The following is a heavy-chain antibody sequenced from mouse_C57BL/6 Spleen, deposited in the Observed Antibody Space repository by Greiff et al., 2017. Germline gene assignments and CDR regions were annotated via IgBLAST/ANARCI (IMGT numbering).Heavy chain of an antibody. CDR2: IYPGAGDT. J-gene: IGHJ3*01. CDR1: GYAFSSSW. Sequence: QVQLKESGPELVKPGASVKISCKASGYAFSSSWMNWVKQRPGKGLEWIGRIYPGAGDTNYNGKFKGKATLTADKSSSTAYMQLSSLTSEDSAVYFCARSGGYGVLFAYWGQGTLVTVSA. V-gene: IGHV1-82*01. CDR3: ARSGGYGVLFAY. D-gene: IGHD2-2*01.